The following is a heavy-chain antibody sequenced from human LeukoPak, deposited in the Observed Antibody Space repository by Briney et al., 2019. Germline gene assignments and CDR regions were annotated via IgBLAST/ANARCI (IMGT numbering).Heavy chain of an antibody. V-gene: IGHV1-18*01. Sequence: ASVKVSCKASGYTFTSYGISWVRQAPGQGLDWKGWISAYNGNTNYAQKLQGRVTMTTDTSTSTAYMELRSLRSDDTAVYYCARGPSYCSSTSCSFTWFDPWGQGTLVTVSS. CDR1: GYTFTSYG. CDR2: ISAYNGNT. D-gene: IGHD2-2*01. CDR3: ARGPSYCSSTSCSFTWFDP. J-gene: IGHJ5*02.